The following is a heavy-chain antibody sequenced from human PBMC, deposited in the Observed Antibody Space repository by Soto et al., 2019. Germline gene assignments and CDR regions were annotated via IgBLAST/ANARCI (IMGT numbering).Heavy chain of an antibody. D-gene: IGHD4-17*01. CDR3: ARGRYGGNSWFYEIDY. V-gene: IGHV1-69*13. CDR2: IIPTFGTA. CDR1: GGTFSSYA. J-gene: IGHJ4*02. Sequence: GASVKVSCKASGGTFSSYAISWVRQAPGQGLEWMGGIIPTFGTANYAQKFQGRVTITADESTSTAYMELSSLRSEDTAVYYCARGRYGGNSWFYEIDYWGQGTLVTVSS.